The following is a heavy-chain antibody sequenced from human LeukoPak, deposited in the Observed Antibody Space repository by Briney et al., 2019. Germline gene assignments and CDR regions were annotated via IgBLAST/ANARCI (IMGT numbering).Heavy chain of an antibody. CDR2: ISWNSGNL. D-gene: IGHD3-22*01. CDR3: TNGRISSSYSSLEFDY. CDR1: GFTFEDYA. V-gene: IGHV3-9*01. Sequence: PGGSLRLSCVAPGFTFEDYAMHWVRQAPGKGLEWVSGISWNSGNLGYADSVKGRFTISRDNAKNSLYLQMNSLRAEDTALYYCTNGRISSSYSSLEFDYWGQGTLVTVSS. J-gene: IGHJ4*02.